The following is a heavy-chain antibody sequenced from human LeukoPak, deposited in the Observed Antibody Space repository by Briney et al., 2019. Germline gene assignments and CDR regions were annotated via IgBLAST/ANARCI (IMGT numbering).Heavy chain of an antibody. Sequence: SETLSLTCAVYGGSFSGYYWSWIRQPPGKGLEWIGQINHSGSTNYNPSLKSRVTISVDTSKNQFSLKVSSVTAADTAVYYCARVGDGYNPNFDYWGQGTLVTVSS. V-gene: IGHV4-34*01. D-gene: IGHD5-24*01. CDR2: INHSGST. J-gene: IGHJ4*02. CDR3: ARVGDGYNPNFDY. CDR1: GGSFSGYY.